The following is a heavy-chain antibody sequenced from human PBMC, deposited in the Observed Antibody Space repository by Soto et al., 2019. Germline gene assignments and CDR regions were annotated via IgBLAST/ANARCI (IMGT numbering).Heavy chain of an antibody. V-gene: IGHV4-39*01. J-gene: IGHJ6*02. CDR2: MFYSGLT. D-gene: IGHD2-15*01. CDR3: APLSVSLSGPYGIHV. Sequence: SETLSLTCSVSGYSVTSSDYYWAWIRQPPGKGLEWIGSMFYSGLTYYNPSLKSRVTLSVDTSKNQFSVRLNSVTAADTAVYYCAPLSVSLSGPYGIHVWGQGATVTVSS. CDR1: GYSVTSSDYY.